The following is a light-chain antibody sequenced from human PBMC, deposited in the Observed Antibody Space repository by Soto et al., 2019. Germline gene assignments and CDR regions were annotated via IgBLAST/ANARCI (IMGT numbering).Light chain of an antibody. CDR3: QQYGDPLLYT. CDR1: QSIISKD. Sequence: EIVLTQSPGTLSLSPGDRATVSCRSSQSIISKDLAWYQHKSGQAPRLLIYAASRRATGVPDRFSGSVSGTDFTLTITRLEPEDFAVYYCQQYGDPLLYTFGQGTRVEI. J-gene: IGKJ2*01. V-gene: IGKV3-20*01. CDR2: AAS.